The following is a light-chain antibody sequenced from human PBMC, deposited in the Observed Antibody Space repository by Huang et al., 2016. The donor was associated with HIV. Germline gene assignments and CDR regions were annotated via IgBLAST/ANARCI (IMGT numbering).Light chain of an antibody. CDR3: QKHDSAPQT. J-gene: IGKJ1*01. V-gene: IGKV1-27*01. CDR1: QGINHY. Sequence: DIQMTQSPSSLSASVGDRVTITCRPSQGINHYLAWYQQKPGKVPTFLIYAASTLQSGVPARFSGSGSGTDFTLTISSLQPEDVATYYCQKHDSAPQTFGQGTKVEIK. CDR2: AAS.